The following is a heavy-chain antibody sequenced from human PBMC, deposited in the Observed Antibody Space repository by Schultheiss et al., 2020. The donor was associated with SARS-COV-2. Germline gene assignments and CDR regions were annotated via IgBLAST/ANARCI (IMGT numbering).Heavy chain of an antibody. D-gene: IGHD1-26*01. J-gene: IGHJ6*02. CDR3: ARDGSDFYYGMDV. V-gene: IGHV4-30-2*01. Sequence: SETLSLTCTISGDSISNGGYSWSWIRQPPGKGLEWIGHIYHSGGTYYNPSLKSRVTISVERSKNQFSLKLTSVTAADTAVYYCARDGSDFYYGMDVWGQGTTVTVSS. CDR1: GDSISNGGYS. CDR2: IYHSGGT.